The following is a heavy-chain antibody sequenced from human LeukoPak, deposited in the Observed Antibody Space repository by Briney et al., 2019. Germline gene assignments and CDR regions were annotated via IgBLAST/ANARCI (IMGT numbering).Heavy chain of an antibody. CDR3: ARKDGDY. CDR2: IYSSGST. J-gene: IGHJ4*02. CDR1: GASISAFH. V-gene: IGHV4-4*07. Sequence: SETLSLTCTVSGASISAFHWTWFRQPAGKGLEWLGLIYSSGSTLFNPSPKSRVAMSVDLTKNQLSLKLTSVTAADTAMYYCARKDGDYWGRGTLVTVSS.